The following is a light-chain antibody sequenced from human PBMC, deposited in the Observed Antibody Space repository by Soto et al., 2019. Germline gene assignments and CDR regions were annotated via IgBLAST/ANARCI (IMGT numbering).Light chain of an antibody. CDR3: AAWDDSLSGLWV. J-gene: IGLJ3*02. CDR1: SSNIGSNY. CDR2: SNN. Sequence: QSVLTQPPSASGTPGQRVTISCSGSSSNIGSNYVYWYQQLPGTAPKLLIYSNNQRPSGVPDRFSGSKSGTSASLAISGLRSEDEADHYCAAWDDSLSGLWVFGGGTKLTVL. V-gene: IGLV1-47*02.